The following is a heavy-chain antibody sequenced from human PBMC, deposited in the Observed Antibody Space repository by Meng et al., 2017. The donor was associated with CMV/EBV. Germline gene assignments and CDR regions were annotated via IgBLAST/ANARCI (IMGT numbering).Heavy chain of an antibody. CDR1: GYTFIDKY. CDR2: INPKSGNA. J-gene: IGHJ5*02. Sequence: ASVKVSCEPSGYTFIDKYMHWVRQAPGQGLEWMGCINPKSGNADYAKKFKGRVVMTRDTSISTVYMQLSSLRSDDTAIYYCARSLDYSSLFGIDPWGQGTVVTVSS. V-gene: IGHV1-2*02. D-gene: IGHD3-3*02. CDR3: ARSLDYSSLFGIDP.